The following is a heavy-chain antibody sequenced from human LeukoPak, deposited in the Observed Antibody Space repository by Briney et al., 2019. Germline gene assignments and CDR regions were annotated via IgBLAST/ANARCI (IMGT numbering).Heavy chain of an antibody. CDR1: GFSVNTNY. Sequence: GGSLRLSCAASGFSVNTNYMTWVRQAPGKGLEWVSVLYSGGGAYYADSVKDRFTISRDYSQNTLLLQMNSLRAEDTAVYYCARLTRPYWGFDYWGQGTLVTVSS. V-gene: IGHV3-66*04. J-gene: IGHJ4*02. D-gene: IGHD7-27*01. CDR2: LYSGGGA. CDR3: ARLTRPYWGFDY.